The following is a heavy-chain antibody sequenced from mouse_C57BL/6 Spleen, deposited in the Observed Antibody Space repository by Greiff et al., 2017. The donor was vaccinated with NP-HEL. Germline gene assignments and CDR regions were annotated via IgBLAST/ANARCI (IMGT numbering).Heavy chain of an antibody. CDR2: INPNNGGT. CDR3: AREGYGYDGFAY. V-gene: IGHV1-26*01. D-gene: IGHD2-2*01. Sequence: EVQLQQSGPELVKPGASVKISCKASGYTFTDYYMNWVKQSHGKSLEWIGDINPNNGGTSYNQKFKGKATLTVDKSSSTAYMGLRSLTSEDSAVYYCAREGYGYDGFAYWGQGTTLTVSS. CDR1: GYTFTDYY. J-gene: IGHJ2*01.